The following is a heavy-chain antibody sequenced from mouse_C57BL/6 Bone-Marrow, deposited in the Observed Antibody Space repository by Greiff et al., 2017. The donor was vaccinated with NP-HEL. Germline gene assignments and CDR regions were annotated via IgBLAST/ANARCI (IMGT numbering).Heavy chain of an antibody. CDR1: GFTFSDYG. J-gene: IGHJ2*01. Sequence: EVKVVESGGGLVKPGGSLKLSCAASGFTFSDYGMHWVRQAPETGLEWVAYISSGSSTINYADTVKGRFTISRDNAKNTLFLQMTSLRSQGTAMYYLAREGMFTTPYCFDYWGQGTTLTVSS. V-gene: IGHV5-17*01. CDR2: ISSGSSTI. CDR3: AREGMFTTPYCFDY. D-gene: IGHD2-2*01.